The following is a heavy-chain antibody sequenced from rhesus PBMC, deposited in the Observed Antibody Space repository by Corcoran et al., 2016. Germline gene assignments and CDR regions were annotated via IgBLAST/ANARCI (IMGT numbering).Heavy chain of an antibody. CDR2: IYGSGSST. J-gene: IGHJ4*01. D-gene: IGHD6-25*01. Sequence: QLQLQASGPGLVKPSETLSVTCAVSGGPFSSSYWSWIRQAPGKGLEWIGYIYGSGSSTNYNPSLKSRVTLSVDTSKNQFSLKLSSVTAADTAVYYCVREYSGSYFDYWGQGVLVTVSS. CDR1: GGPFSSSY. V-gene: IGHV4-169*02. CDR3: VREYSGSYFDY.